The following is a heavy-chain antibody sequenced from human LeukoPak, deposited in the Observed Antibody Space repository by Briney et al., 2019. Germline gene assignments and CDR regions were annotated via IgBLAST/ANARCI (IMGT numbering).Heavy chain of an antibody. J-gene: IGHJ4*02. CDR3: AGAYYDFWSGYDIFDY. CDR2: ISSSSSTI. Sequence: PGGSLRLSCAASGFTFSSYSMNWVRQAPGKGLEWVSYISSSSSTIYYADSVKGRFTISRDNAKNSLYLQMNSLRAEDTAVYCCAGAYYDFWSGYDIFDYWGQGTLVTVSS. D-gene: IGHD3-3*01. CDR1: GFTFSSYS. V-gene: IGHV3-48*01.